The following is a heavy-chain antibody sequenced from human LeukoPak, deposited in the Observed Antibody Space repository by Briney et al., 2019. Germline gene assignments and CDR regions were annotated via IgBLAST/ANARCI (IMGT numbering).Heavy chain of an antibody. CDR3: ASSISVPGMLYYFDY. CDR2: IYPGNSET. J-gene: IGHJ4*02. V-gene: IGHV5-51*01. CDR1: GDSFTNYW. Sequence: GESLKISCKGSGDSFTNYWIAWVRQMPGKGLDWMGVIYPGNSETRYGPSFQGQVTISADKSINTAYVQWSSLKASDTAMYYCASSISVPGMLYYFDYWGQGTLVTVSS. D-gene: IGHD6-19*01.